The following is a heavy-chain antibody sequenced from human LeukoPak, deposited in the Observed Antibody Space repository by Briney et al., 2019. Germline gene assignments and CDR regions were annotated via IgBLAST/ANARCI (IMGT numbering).Heavy chain of an antibody. CDR2: IYTSGST. Sequence: SETLSLTCTVSGSSISSYYWSWIRQPPGKGLEWIGRIYTSGSTNYNPSLKSRVTMSVDTSKNQFSLKLSSVTAADTAVYYCARTHPPEYSSSSPFDYWGQGTLVTVST. CDR1: GSSISSYY. CDR3: ARTHPPEYSSSSPFDY. V-gene: IGHV4-4*07. J-gene: IGHJ4*02. D-gene: IGHD6-6*01.